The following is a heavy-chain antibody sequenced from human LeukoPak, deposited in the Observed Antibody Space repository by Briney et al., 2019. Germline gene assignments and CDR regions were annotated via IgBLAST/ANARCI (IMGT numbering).Heavy chain of an antibody. J-gene: IGHJ4*02. V-gene: IGHV5-51*01. Sequence: ESLKISCKGSGYSFTSYWIGWVRQMPGKGLEWMGIIYPGDSDTRYSPSFQGQVTISADKSISTAYLQWSSLKASDTAMYYCARLGCSSTSCYAVSFWLFDYCGQGTLVTVSS. CDR2: IYPGDSDT. D-gene: IGHD2-2*01. CDR1: GYSFTSYW. CDR3: ARLGCSSTSCYAVSFWLFDY.